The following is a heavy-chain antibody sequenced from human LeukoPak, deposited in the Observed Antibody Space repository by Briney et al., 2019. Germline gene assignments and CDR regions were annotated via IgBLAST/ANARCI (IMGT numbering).Heavy chain of an antibody. CDR3: AKDPPYYDDSRGALDL. D-gene: IGHD3-22*01. Sequence: ASVKVSCKASGYIFTNYYMHWVRQAPGQGLEWMGRINPNGGVTTYAKKFQGRVTMTSDTSTSTVYMDLTSLRSEDRAVYYCAKDPPYYDDSRGALDLWGQGTMVTVAS. CDR1: GYIFTNYY. V-gene: IGHV1-46*01. J-gene: IGHJ3*01. CDR2: INPNGGVT.